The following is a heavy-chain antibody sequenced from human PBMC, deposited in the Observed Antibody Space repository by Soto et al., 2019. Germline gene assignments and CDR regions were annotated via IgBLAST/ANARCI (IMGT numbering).Heavy chain of an antibody. J-gene: IGHJ6*02. CDR1: GYTFTSYG. CDR2: ISAYNGNT. Sequence: ASVKVSCKASGYTFTSYGISWVRQAPGQGLEWMGWISAYNGNTNYAQKLQGRVTMTTDTSTSTAYMELRSLRSDDTAVYYCARDHAVVTLYYCSYGMDVWGQGTTVTVSS. CDR3: ARDHAVVTLYYCSYGMDV. D-gene: IGHD2-21*02. V-gene: IGHV1-18*01.